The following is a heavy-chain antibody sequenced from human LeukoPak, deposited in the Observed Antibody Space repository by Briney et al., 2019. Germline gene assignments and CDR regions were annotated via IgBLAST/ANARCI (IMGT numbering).Heavy chain of an antibody. J-gene: IGHJ4*02. D-gene: IGHD1-26*01. Sequence: PGGSLRLSCAASGFTFSSYAMSWVRQAPGKGLEWVSAISGSGGSTYYADSVKGRFTISRDNSKNTLYLQMNSLRAEDTAVYYCAKDLLSRSGSPRYFDYRGQGTLVTVSS. V-gene: IGHV3-23*01. CDR3: AKDLLSRSGSPRYFDY. CDR1: GFTFSSYA. CDR2: ISGSGGST.